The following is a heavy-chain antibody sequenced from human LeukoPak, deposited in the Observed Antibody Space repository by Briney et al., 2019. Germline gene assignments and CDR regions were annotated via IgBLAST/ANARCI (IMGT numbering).Heavy chain of an antibody. CDR3: VRDRGISFYFDY. J-gene: IGHJ4*02. D-gene: IGHD3-16*02. V-gene: IGHV3-48*01. Sequence: GGSLRLSCAVSGFPFITYNMNWVSQAPGKGLEWVSYIDSSSSTIYYADSVKGRFTVSRDNAKNSLDLQMNSLRADDTAVYYCVRDRGISFYFDYWGQGTLVTVSS. CDR1: GFPFITYN. CDR2: IDSSSSTI.